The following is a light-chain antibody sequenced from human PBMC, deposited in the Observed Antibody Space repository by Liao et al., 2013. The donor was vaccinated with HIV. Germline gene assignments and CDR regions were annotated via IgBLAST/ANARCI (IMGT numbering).Light chain of an antibody. Sequence: SYELTQPPSVSVSPGQTATITCYGIYLGDKHVCWYQQRPGQSPILVIYEDTKRPSGIPERFSGSNSGNTATLTISGTQALDDADYYCQVWDSSSDLWVFGGGTMLTVL. V-gene: IGLV3-1*01. CDR1: YLGDKH. CDR3: QVWDSSSDLWV. CDR2: EDT. J-gene: IGLJ3*02.